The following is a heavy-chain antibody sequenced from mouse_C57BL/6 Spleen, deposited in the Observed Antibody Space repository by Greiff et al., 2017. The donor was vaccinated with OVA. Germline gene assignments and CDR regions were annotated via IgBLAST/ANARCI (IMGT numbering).Heavy chain of an antibody. CDR1: GYTFTSYW. D-gene: IGHD5-1-1*01. J-gene: IGHJ3*01. CDR2: ITPSSGYT. V-gene: IGHV1-7*01. CDR3: ARGDTCAY. Sequence: VQLHQSGAELAKPGASVKLSCTASGYTFTSYWMPWVTPRPGQGLEWIGSITPSSGYTKYTPQFKDKATLTADKSASTAYRQLSSLTYEDSAVDYCARGDTCAYWGQGTRVTVAA.